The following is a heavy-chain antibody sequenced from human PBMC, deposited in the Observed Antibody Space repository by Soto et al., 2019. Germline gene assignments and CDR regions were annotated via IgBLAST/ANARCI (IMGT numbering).Heavy chain of an antibody. D-gene: IGHD3-22*01. CDR3: AKAGGGDSSGYYPLVY. CDR2: ISWDGGST. CDR1: GFTFDDYT. V-gene: IGHV3-43*01. J-gene: IGHJ4*02. Sequence: EVQLVESGGVVVQPGGSLRLSCAASGFTFDDYTMHWVRQAPGKGLEWVSLISWDGGSTYYADSVKGRFTISRDNSKNSLYLQMNSLRTEDTALYYCAKAGGGDSSGYYPLVYWGQGTLVTVSS.